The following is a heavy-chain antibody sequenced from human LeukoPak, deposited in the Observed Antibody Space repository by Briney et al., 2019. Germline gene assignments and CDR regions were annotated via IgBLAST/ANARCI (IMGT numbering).Heavy chain of an antibody. Sequence: PGGSLRLSCAASGFTFSNYSMNWVRQAPGKGLEWVSSISSSSSTIYYADSVKGRFTISRDNAKNSLYLQMNSLRAEDTAVYYCARDNKRVRSYEGGYWGQGTLVTVSS. J-gene: IGHJ4*02. CDR3: ARDNKRVRSYEGGY. V-gene: IGHV3-48*01. CDR1: GFTFSNYS. CDR2: ISSSSSTI. D-gene: IGHD1-26*01.